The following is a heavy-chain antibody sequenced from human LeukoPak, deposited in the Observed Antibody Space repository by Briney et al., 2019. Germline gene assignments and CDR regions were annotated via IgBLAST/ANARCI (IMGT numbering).Heavy chain of an antibody. CDR2: IWSDGSNK. V-gene: IGHV3-30*02. CDR3: AKSLSSRGLIIPKTSRYFDY. Sequence: GGSLRLSCAASGFTFSNYDMHWVRQAPGKGLEWVAFIWSDGSNKYYADSVKGRSTISRDYSKNTLYLQMNSLRAEDTAVYYCAKSLSSRGLIIPKTSRYFDYWGQGTLVTVSS. D-gene: IGHD3-10*01. J-gene: IGHJ4*02. CDR1: GFTFSNYD.